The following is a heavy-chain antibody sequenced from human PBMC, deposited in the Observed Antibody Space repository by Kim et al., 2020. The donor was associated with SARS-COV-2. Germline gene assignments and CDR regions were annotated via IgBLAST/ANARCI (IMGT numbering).Heavy chain of an antibody. CDR3: AREPRSYYYYGMDV. V-gene: IGHV3-53*01. Sequence: GGSLRLSCAASGFTVSNNYMNWVRQAPGKGLEWVSVIYSGGSTYYADSVKGRFTISRDNSKNTLYLQMNSLRAEDTAVYYCAREPRSYYYYGMDVWGQGTTVTVSS. CDR1: GFTVSNNY. CDR2: IYSGGST. J-gene: IGHJ6*02.